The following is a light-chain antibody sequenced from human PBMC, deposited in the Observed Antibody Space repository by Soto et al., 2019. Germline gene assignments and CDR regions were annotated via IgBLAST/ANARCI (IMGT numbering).Light chain of an antibody. CDR1: QSVVKI. V-gene: IGKV3-15*01. CDR3: QQYDSCPRT. CDR2: GAS. J-gene: IGKJ1*01. Sequence: TLSPAAFSFTKGERATLSCRASQSVVKILAWYRQKPGQAPRLLIFGASTRATGIPARLSGGGSGTEFTLTISSLQSEDFAVYYCQQYDSCPRTFGQGTKVDIK.